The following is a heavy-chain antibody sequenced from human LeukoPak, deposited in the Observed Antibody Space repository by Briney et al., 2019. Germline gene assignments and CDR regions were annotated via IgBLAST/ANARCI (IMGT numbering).Heavy chain of an antibody. CDR3: ASSSYSYGFYYYYYYMDV. Sequence: SETLSLTCTVSGGSISSYYWSWIRQPPGKGLEWIGYIYYSGSTNYNPSLKSRVTISVDTSKNQFSLKLSSVTAADTAVYYCASSSYSYGFYYYYYYMDVWGKGTTVTVSS. CDR2: IYYSGST. J-gene: IGHJ6*03. D-gene: IGHD5-18*01. CDR1: GGSISSYY. V-gene: IGHV4-59*01.